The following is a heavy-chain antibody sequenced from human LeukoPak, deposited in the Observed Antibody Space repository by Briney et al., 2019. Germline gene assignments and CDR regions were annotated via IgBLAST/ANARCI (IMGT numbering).Heavy chain of an antibody. Sequence: ASVKVSCKASGGTFRTFAISWVRQAPGQGLEWMGGIIPIFGIPDSAQKFQGRVTITADKSTSTAYMELSSLRSEDTAVYYCARVRGPIVVVPAAPDYYYYMDVWGKGTTVTVSS. J-gene: IGHJ6*03. CDR2: IIPIFGIP. CDR1: GGTFRTFA. CDR3: ARVRGPIVVVPAAPDYYYYMDV. V-gene: IGHV1-69*10. D-gene: IGHD2-2*01.